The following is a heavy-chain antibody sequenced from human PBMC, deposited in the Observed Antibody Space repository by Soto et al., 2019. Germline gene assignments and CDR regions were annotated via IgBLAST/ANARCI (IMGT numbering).Heavy chain of an antibody. V-gene: IGHV3-30-3*01. D-gene: IGHD3-16*02. CDR2: ISYDGSNK. CDR1: GFTFSSYA. CDR3: AREAGTAGFVIY. J-gene: IGHJ4*02. Sequence: GGSLRLSCAASGFTFSSYAMHWVRQAPGKGLEWVAVISYDGSNKYYADSVKGRFTISRDNSKNTLYLQMNSLRAEDTAVYYCAREAGTAGFVIYWRQGTLVTVS.